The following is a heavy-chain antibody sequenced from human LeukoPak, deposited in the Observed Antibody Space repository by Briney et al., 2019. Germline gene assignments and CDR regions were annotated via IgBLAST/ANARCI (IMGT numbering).Heavy chain of an antibody. D-gene: IGHD3-22*01. CDR1: GYSFTSYR. J-gene: IGHJ4*02. CDR3: ARRDYYDGSGYFDY. Sequence: ESLNTSCKGSGYSFTSYRIGWVRQMPGKGLEWMGIIYPGDSDTRYSPSFQGQVTISADKSITTAYLLWSSLKASDTAMYCCARRDYYDGSGYFDYWGQGTVGPVSS. CDR2: IYPGDSDT. V-gene: IGHV5-51*01.